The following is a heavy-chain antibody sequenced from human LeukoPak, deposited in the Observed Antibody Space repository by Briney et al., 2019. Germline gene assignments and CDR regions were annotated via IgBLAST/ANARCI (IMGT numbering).Heavy chain of an antibody. J-gene: IGHJ4*02. CDR2: ISADKTNT. CDR1: GYTFSSYG. CDR3: ERRAAVVGPLYYFDN. V-gene: IGHV1-18*01. Sequence: GASVKVSCKTSGYTFSSYGIGWVRQAPGQGLEWMGWISADKTNTNYAQNLQGRVTVTTDTSTSTAYMELRSLTSDDTAVYYCERRAAVVGPLYYFDNWGQGTLVTVSS. D-gene: IGHD6-19*01.